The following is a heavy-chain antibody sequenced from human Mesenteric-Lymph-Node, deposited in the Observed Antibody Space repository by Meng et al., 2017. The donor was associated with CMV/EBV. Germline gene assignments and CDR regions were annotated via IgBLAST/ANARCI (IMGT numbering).Heavy chain of an antibody. CDR2: INPSGGST. J-gene: IGHJ6*02. D-gene: IGHD3-3*01. CDR1: GYTFTRYS. V-gene: IGHV1-46*01. Sequence: ASVKVSCKPSGYTFTRYSLHWVRQAPGQGPEWMGTINPSGGSTGYAQKFQGRVTMTMDTSTSTVYMELRRLRSEDTAVYYCARDYDFWSGYPKKRYYYGMDVWGQGTTVTVSS. CDR3: ARDYDFWSGYPKKRYYYGMDV.